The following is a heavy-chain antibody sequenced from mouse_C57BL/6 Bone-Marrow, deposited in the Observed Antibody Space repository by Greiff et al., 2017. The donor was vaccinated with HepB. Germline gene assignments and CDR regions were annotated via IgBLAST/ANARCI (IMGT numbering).Heavy chain of an antibody. CDR2: IHPNSGST. Sequence: QVQLQQPGAELVKPGASVKLSCKASGYTFTSYWMHWVKQRPGQGLEWIGMIHPNSGSTNYNEKFKSKATLTVDKSSSTAYMQLSSLTSEDSAVYYCAREGLWLRRRGRWFAYWGQGTLVTVSA. D-gene: IGHD2-2*01. CDR3: AREGLWLRRRGRWFAY. J-gene: IGHJ3*01. CDR1: GYTFTSYW. V-gene: IGHV1-64*01.